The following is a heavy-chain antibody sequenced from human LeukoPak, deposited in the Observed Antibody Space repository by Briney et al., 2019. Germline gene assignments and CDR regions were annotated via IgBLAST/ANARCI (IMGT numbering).Heavy chain of an antibody. V-gene: IGHV3-48*04. CDR1: GFTFSSYS. D-gene: IGHD2-2*02. CDR2: IRSSSITI. Sequence: GGSLRLSCAASGFTFSSYSMNWVRQAPGKGLEWVSNIRSSSITIYYADSVKGRFTISRDNDKNSLYLQMNSVRAEDTAVYYCARDTVTEDCSSTSCYNYYYMDVWGKGTTVTVSS. J-gene: IGHJ6*03. CDR3: ARDTVTEDCSSTSCYNYYYMDV.